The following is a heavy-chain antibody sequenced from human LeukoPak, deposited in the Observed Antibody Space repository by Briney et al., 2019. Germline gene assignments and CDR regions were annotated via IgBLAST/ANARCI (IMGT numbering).Heavy chain of an antibody. Sequence: ASVKVSCKASGYTFSSYYMHWVRQAPGQGLEWVGLINPTGDSTNYAQNFRGRVTMTRDTSTGTVYIDLSSLRSEDTAVYYCAREASGGYFDYWGQGTLVTVSS. V-gene: IGHV1-46*01. J-gene: IGHJ4*02. CDR2: INPTGDST. CDR3: AREASGGYFDY. D-gene: IGHD4-23*01. CDR1: GYTFSSYY.